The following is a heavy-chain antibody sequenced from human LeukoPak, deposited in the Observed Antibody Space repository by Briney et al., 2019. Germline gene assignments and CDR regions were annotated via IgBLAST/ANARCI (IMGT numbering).Heavy chain of an antibody. V-gene: IGHV3-23*01. CDR1: GFTFSNFA. CDR3: AKDRATSSGSYYGYFGY. J-gene: IGHJ4*02. D-gene: IGHD1-26*01. Sequence: GGSLRLSCAASGFTFSNFAMSWVRQAPGKGPEWLSAISISGDTTYYADSVKGRFTISRDDSKNTLYLQMNSLRAEDTALYYCAKDRATSSGSYYGYFGYWGQGTLVTVSS. CDR2: ISISGDTT.